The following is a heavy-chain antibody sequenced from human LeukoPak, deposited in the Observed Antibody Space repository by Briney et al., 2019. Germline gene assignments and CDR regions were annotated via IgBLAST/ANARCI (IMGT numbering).Heavy chain of an antibody. V-gene: IGHV4-39*01. CDR2: IYYSGST. CDR1: SGSISSGSYY. Sequence: SETLSLTCTVSSGSISSGSYYWGWIRQPPGKGLEWIGSIYYSGSTYYNPSLKSRVTISVDTSKNQFSLKLSSVTAADTAVYYCARHVGYDYVWGSYGAYYFDYWGQGTLVTVSS. D-gene: IGHD3-16*01. CDR3: ARHVGYDYVWGSYGAYYFDY. J-gene: IGHJ4*02.